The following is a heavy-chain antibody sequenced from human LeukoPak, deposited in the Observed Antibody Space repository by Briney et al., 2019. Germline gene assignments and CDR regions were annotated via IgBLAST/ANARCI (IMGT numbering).Heavy chain of an antibody. D-gene: IGHD6-13*01. CDR3: ATDPAAGTTFHYGMDV. CDR1: GGTFSSYA. J-gene: IGHJ6*02. Sequence: SVKVSCKASGGTFSSYAISWVRQAPGQGLEWMGRIIPILGIANYAQKFQGRVTITADKSTSTAYMELSSLRSEDTAVYYCATDPAAGTTFHYGMDVWGQGTTVTVSS. V-gene: IGHV1-69*04. CDR2: IIPILGIA.